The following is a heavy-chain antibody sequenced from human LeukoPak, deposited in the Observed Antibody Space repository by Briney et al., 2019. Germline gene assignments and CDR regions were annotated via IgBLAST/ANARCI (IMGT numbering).Heavy chain of an antibody. D-gene: IGHD1-26*01. V-gene: IGHV3-30*04. CDR2: ISDDGSNK. Sequence: GRSLGLSCAASGFTFSSYGMHWVRQAPGKGLEWVAVISDDGSNKDYTDSVRGRFTSSRDNSKNTVYLQMNSVRGEDTAVYYCARDPSNSGNYYVLDYWGQGTLVTVSS. CDR1: GFTFSSYG. J-gene: IGHJ4*02. CDR3: ARDPSNSGNYYVLDY.